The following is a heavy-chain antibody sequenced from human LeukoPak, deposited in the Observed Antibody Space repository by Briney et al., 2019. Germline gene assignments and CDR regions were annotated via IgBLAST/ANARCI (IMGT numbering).Heavy chain of an antibody. V-gene: IGHV1-2*02. J-gene: IGHJ3*02. Sequence: GASVKVSCKASGYTFTGYYMHWVRQAPGQGLEWMGWINPNSGGTNYAQKSQGRVTMTRDTSISTAYMELSRLRSDDTAVYYCARRGYSYGLPRGAFDIWGQGTMVTVSS. CDR2: INPNSGGT. D-gene: IGHD5-18*01. CDR1: GYTFTGYY. CDR3: ARRGYSYGLPRGAFDI.